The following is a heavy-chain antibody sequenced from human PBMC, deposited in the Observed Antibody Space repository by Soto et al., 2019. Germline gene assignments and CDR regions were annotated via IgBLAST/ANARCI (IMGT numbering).Heavy chain of an antibody. CDR3: ARGVIYDSSGYKRGNWFDP. CDR1: GDSVSSNSAA. CDR2: TYYRSKWYN. J-gene: IGHJ5*02. D-gene: IGHD3-22*01. V-gene: IGHV6-1*01. Sequence: PSQTLSLTCAISGDSVSSNSAAWNWIRQSPSRGLEWLGRTYYRSKWYNDYAVSVKSRITINPDTSKNQFSLQLNSVAPEDTAVYYCARGVIYDSSGYKRGNWFDPCGQGTLLTVSS.